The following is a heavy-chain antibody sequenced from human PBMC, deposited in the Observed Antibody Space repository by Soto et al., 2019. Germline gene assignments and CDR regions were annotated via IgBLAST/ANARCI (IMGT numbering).Heavy chain of an antibody. V-gene: IGHV1-69*12. CDR1: GGTFSSYA. J-gene: IGHJ4*02. D-gene: IGHD2-21*02. CDR2: IIPIFGTA. Sequence: QVQLVQSGAEVKKPGSSVKVSCKASGGTFSSYAISWVRQAPGQGLEWMGGIIPIFGTANYAQKFQGRVTITADESTSTAYMELGSLGSEDTAGYYCARAAVVTPNAFGYWGQGTLVNVSS. CDR3: ARAAVVTPNAFGY.